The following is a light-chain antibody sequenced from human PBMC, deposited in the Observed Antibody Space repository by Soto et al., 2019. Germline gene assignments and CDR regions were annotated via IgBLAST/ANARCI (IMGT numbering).Light chain of an antibody. J-gene: IGLJ1*01. CDR2: YDD. CDR1: SSNIGNNA. Sequence: QAVVTQPPSVSEAPRQRVTISCSGSSSNIGNNAVNWYQQLPGKAPKLLIYYDDLLPSGVSDRFSGSKSGTSASLAISGPQSEDEADYYCAAWDDSLNVYVFGTGTKVT. CDR3: AAWDDSLNVYV. V-gene: IGLV1-36*01.